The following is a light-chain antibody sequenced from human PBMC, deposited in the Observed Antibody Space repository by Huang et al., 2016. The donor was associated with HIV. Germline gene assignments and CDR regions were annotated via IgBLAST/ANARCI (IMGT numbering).Light chain of an antibody. V-gene: IGKV1-27*01. J-gene: IGKJ1*01. Sequence: DIRMTQSPSSLSAFVGDRITITCRASQGIGNDLAWYQQKPGKGPKLLMFAASTLQSGVPSRFSGSGSATDFALTISSLQPEDAATYYCQKYNTAPWTFGQGTKVEIK. CDR2: AAS. CDR1: QGIGND. CDR3: QKYNTAPWT.